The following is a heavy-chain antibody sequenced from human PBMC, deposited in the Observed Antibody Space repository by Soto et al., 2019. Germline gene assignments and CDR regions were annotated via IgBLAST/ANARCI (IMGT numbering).Heavy chain of an antibody. CDR2: IIPILGIA. CDR3: ARPTNYDLLTGPGGAFDI. Sequence: ASVKVSCKASGGTFSSYTISWVRQAPGQGLEWMGRIIPILGIANYAQKFQGRVTITADKSTSTAYMELSSLRSEDTAVYYCARPTNYDLLTGPGGAFDIWGQGTMVTVSS. D-gene: IGHD3-9*01. J-gene: IGHJ3*02. CDR1: GGTFSSYT. V-gene: IGHV1-69*02.